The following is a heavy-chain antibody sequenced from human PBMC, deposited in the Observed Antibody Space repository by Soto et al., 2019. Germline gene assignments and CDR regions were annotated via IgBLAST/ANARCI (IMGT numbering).Heavy chain of an antibody. V-gene: IGHV1-8*01. D-gene: IGHD3-10*01. CDR3: ARGPTMVRGQLYYYYYMDV. Sequence: ASXKVCCKASGYTFTTYDINWVRQATVQWPEWMGWMNPNSGNTGYAQKFQGRVTMTRNTSISTAYMELSSLRSEDTAVYYCARGPTMVRGQLYYYYYMDVWGKGTTVTVSS. CDR1: GYTFTTYD. CDR2: MNPNSGNT. J-gene: IGHJ6*03.